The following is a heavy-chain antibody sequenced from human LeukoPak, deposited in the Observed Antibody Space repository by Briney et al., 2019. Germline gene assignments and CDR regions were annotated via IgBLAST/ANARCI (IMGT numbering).Heavy chain of an antibody. D-gene: IGHD3-10*01. CDR3: ARELFYYGLGSYSENWFDP. J-gene: IGHJ5*02. V-gene: IGHV3-48*03. CDR2: ISSSGSTI. Sequence: GGSLRLSCAASGFTFSSYEMNWVRQAPGKGLEWVSYISSSGSTIYYADSVKGRFTISRDNAKNSLYLQMNSLRAEDTAVYYCARELFYYGLGSYSENWFDPWGQGTLVTVSS. CDR1: GFTFSSYE.